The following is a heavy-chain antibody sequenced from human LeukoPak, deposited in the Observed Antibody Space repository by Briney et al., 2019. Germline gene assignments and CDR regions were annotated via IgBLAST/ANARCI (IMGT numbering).Heavy chain of an antibody. CDR1: GFIFSSYG. CDR2: IWYDGSNK. J-gene: IGHJ4*02. CDR3: STGSAPSRDFDY. Sequence: GRSLRLSCAASGFIFSSYGMHWVRQAPGKGLEWVAVIWYDGSNKFYADSVKGRFTISRDNSKNTLYLQMNSLRAEDTAVYYCSTGSAPSRDFDYWGQGTLVTVSS. D-gene: IGHD1-1*01. V-gene: IGHV3-33*01.